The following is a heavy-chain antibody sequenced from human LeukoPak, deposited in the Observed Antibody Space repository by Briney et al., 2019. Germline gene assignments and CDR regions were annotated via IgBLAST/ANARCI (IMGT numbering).Heavy chain of an antibody. J-gene: IGHJ5*02. CDR1: GGSISSSSYY. Sequence: SETLSLTCTVSGGSISSSSYYWGRIRQPPGKGLEWIGSIYYSGSTYYNPSLKSRVTISVDTSKNQFSLELSSVTAADTAVYYCARWVAIGQINWFDPWGQGTLVTVSS. D-gene: IGHD4-23*01. CDR2: IYYSGST. CDR3: ARWVAIGQINWFDP. V-gene: IGHV4-39*07.